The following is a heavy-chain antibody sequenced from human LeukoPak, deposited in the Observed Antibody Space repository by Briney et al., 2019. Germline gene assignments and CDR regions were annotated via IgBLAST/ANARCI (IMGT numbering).Heavy chain of an antibody. CDR3: ARDLTTVTTAFFVY. Sequence: GGSLRLSCAASGFTFSSYSMNWVRQAPGKGLEWVSSISSSSSTYIYYADSVKGRFTISRDNAKNSLYLQMNNLRAEDTAVYYCARDLTTVTTAFFVYWGQGALVTVSS. V-gene: IGHV3-21*06. D-gene: IGHD4-11*01. CDR2: ISSSSSTYI. J-gene: IGHJ4*02. CDR1: GFTFSSYS.